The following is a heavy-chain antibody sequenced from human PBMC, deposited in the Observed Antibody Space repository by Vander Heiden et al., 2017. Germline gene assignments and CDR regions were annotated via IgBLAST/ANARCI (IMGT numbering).Heavy chain of an antibody. CDR3: ARGLWFGEWYYYGMDV. D-gene: IGHD3-10*01. V-gene: IGHV3-7*01. J-gene: IGHJ6*02. Sequence: EVQLVESGGGLVQPGGSLSLSCAASGFTFSHYWMSWVRQAPGKGLEWVANIKQDGSEKYYVDSVKGRFTISGDSAKNSLYLQMSSLRAEDTAVYYCARGLWFGEWYYYGMDVWGQGTAVTVSS. CDR2: IKQDGSEK. CDR1: GFTFSHYW.